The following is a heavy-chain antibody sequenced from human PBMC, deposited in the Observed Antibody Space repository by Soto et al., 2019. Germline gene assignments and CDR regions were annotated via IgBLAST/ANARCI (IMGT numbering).Heavy chain of an antibody. CDR1: GFTFSNAW. CDR3: CAHRDLDY. CDR2: IKRKNDDETT. J-gene: IGHJ4*02. Sequence: EVQLVESGGGLVKPGESLRLSCAGSGFTFSNAWMNWVRQAPGKGLEWVARIKRKNDDETTDYAAPVKGRFTISRDDSRNTLYLQMNSLKTEDTAVYYCCAHRDLDYWGRGTLVTVSS. V-gene: IGHV3-15*07.